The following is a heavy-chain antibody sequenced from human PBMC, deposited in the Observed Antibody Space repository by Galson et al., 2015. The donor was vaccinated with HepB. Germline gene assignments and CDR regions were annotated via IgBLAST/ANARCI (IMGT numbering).Heavy chain of an antibody. CDR3: AKDLGYYDSSGYYGSAFDI. CDR1: GFTFSSYG. CDR2: ISYDGSNK. D-gene: IGHD3-22*01. Sequence: SLRLSCAASGFTFSSYGMHWVRQAPGKGLEWVAVISYDGSNKYYADSVKGRFTISRDNSKNTLYLQMNSLRAEDTAVYYCAKDLGYYDSSGYYGSAFDIWGQGTMVTVSS. J-gene: IGHJ3*02. V-gene: IGHV3-30*18.